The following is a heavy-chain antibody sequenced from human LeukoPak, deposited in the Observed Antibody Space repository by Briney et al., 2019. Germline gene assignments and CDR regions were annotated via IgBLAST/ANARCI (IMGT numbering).Heavy chain of an antibody. CDR2: IYYRVTS. CDR3: ARAVGGDGSGSL. D-gene: IGHD3-10*01. J-gene: IGHJ4*02. Sequence: SETLSLTCTVSGGSISSSSYYWSWIRQPPGKGLEWIGYIYYRVTSDYNPSLKSRVTMSVDMSTRQISLKLSSVTAADTAVYYCARAVGGDGSGSLWGPGTLVTVSS. V-gene: IGHV4-61*05. CDR1: GGSISSSSYY.